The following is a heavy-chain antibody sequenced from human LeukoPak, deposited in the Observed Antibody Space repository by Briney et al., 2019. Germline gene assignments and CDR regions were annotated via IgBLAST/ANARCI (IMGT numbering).Heavy chain of an antibody. CDR1: GGSISSSSYY. J-gene: IGHJ4*02. V-gene: IGHV4-39*07. CDR3: AREAVEMGRTFDY. Sequence: SETLSLTCTVSGGSISSSSYYWGWIRQPPGKGLEWIGSIYYSGSTNYNPSLKSRATISVDTSKNQFSLKLSSVTAADTAVYYCAREAVEMGRTFDYWGQGTLVTVSS. D-gene: IGHD5-24*01. CDR2: IYYSGST.